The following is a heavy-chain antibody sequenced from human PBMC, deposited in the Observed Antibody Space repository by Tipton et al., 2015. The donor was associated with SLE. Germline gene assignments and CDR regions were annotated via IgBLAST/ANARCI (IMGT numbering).Heavy chain of an antibody. Sequence: LRLSCAISGDSVSSNSAAWNWIRQSPSRGLEWLGRTYYRSKWYNDYAVSVKSRITINPDTSKNQFSLQLNSVTAADTAFYYCARVSELVPYYFDYWGRGTLVTVSS. D-gene: IGHD6-13*01. CDR3: ARVSELVPYYFDY. CDR2: TYYRSKWYN. J-gene: IGHJ4*02. CDR1: GDSVSSNSAA. V-gene: IGHV6-1*01.